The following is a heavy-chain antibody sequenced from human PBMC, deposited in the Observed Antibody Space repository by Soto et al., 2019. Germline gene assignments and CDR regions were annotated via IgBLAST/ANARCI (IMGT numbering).Heavy chain of an antibody. D-gene: IGHD3-16*01. V-gene: IGHV4-34*01. CDR2: TSNGGRT. Sequence: QVHLQSWGAGLLKPSETLSLTCAVNGGSSSGYHWTWIRQPPGKGLEWIGETSNGGRTNYNPSLKSRVTISVDTSKNQFSLKLTSVTAADTAVYYCAVEGQAGLGTCDIWGQGTMVTVSS. CDR3: AVEGQAGLGTCDI. J-gene: IGHJ3*02. CDR1: GGSSSGYH.